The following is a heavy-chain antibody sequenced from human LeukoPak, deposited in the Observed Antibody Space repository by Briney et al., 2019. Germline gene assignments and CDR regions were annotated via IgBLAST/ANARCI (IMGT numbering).Heavy chain of an antibody. D-gene: IGHD7-27*01. V-gene: IGHV3-11*01. CDR1: GFTFSDHY. CDR3: ARGHWGLDY. CDR2: LSDTGSDI. J-gene: IGHJ4*02. Sequence: GGSLRLSCAVSGFTFSDHYMTWIRQAPGKGLEYISYLSDTGSDISYADSVKGRFSISRDNAKNSLYLQMNSLRAEDTAIYYCARGHWGLDYWGQGTLVTVSS.